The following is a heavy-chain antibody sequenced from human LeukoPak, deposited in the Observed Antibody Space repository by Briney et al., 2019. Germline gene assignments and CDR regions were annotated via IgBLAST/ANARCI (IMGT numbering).Heavy chain of an antibody. Sequence: PGGSLRLSCAASGLTFSSYWMHWVRQAPGKGLVWVSRINTDGSSTSYADSVKGRFTISRDNAKNSLYLQMNSLRAEDTALYYCAKDMRYSSGWAFDYWGQGTLVTVSS. V-gene: IGHV3-74*01. CDR3: AKDMRYSSGWAFDY. D-gene: IGHD6-19*01. CDR2: INTDGSST. CDR1: GLTFSSYW. J-gene: IGHJ4*02.